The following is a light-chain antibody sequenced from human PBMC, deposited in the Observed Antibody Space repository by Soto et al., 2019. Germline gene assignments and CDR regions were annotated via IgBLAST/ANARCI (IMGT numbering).Light chain of an antibody. CDR2: KAS. J-gene: IGKJ1*01. CDR1: QSISSW. Sequence: DIQMTQSPSTLSASIGDRVTITCRASQSISSWLAWFQQKPGKAPKLLIYKASILQSGVPSRFSGSGSGTEFTLTISSRQPDDFATYYCQQYSTYPWTFGQGTKVEIK. V-gene: IGKV1-5*03. CDR3: QQYSTYPWT.